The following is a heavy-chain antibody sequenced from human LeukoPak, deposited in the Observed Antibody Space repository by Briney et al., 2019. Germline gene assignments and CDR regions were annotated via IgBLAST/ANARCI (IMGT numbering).Heavy chain of an antibody. J-gene: IGHJ1*01. CDR3: ARSITMVRGVMGH. CDR2: ISYDGSNK. D-gene: IGHD3-10*01. CDR1: GFTFSSYA. V-gene: IGHV3-30-3*01. Sequence: SGGSLRLSCAASGFTFSSYAMHWVRQAPGKGLEWVAVISYDGSNKYYADSVKGRFTISRDNSKNTLYLQMNSLRAEDTAVYYCARSITMVRGVMGHWGQGTLVTVSS.